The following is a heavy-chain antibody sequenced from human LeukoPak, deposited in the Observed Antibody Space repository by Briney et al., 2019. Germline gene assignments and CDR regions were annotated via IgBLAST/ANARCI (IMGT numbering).Heavy chain of an antibody. V-gene: IGHV4-59*01. CDR3: ARAVGGDGSGSL. CDR2: IYYRVTS. D-gene: IGHD3-10*01. J-gene: IGHJ4*02. CDR1: GDSISTYY. Sequence: SETLSLTCTVSGDSISTYYWSWIRQPPGKGLEWIGYIYYRVTSDYNPSLKSRVTMSVDMSTRQISLKLSSVTATDTAVYYCARAVGGDGSGSLWGPGTLVTVSS.